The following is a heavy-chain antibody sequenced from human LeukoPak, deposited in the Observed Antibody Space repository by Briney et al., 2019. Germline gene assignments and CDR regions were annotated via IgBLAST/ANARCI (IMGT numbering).Heavy chain of an antibody. V-gene: IGHV4-4*07. CDR1: GGSISSYY. CDR2: IYTSGST. CDR3: ARDWASGSYGAFDI. D-gene: IGHD1-26*01. Sequence: PSGTLSLTCTVSGGSISSYYWSWIRQPAGMGLEWIGRIYTSGSTNYNPSLKSRVTMSVDTSKNQFSLKLSSVTAADTAVYYCARDWASGSYGAFDIWGQGTMVTVSS. J-gene: IGHJ3*02.